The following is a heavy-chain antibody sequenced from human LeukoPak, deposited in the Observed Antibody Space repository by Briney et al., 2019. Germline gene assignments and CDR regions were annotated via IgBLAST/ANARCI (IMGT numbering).Heavy chain of an antibody. V-gene: IGHV3-74*01. CDR1: GFTFSSYW. CDR3: ARVAVAGTVFRWFDP. D-gene: IGHD6-19*01. J-gene: IGHJ5*02. Sequence: PGGSLRLSGAASGFTFSSYWMHWVRQAPGKGLVWVSRINSDGSSTSYADSVKGRFTISRDNAKNTLYLQMNSLRAEDTAVYYCARVAVAGTVFRWFDPWGQGTLVTVSS. CDR2: INSDGSST.